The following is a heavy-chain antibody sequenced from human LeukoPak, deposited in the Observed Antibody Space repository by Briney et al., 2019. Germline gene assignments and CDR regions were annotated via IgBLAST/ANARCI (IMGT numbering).Heavy chain of an antibody. CDR1: GYTFTCYG. Sequence: ASVKVSCKASGYTFTCYGISWVRQAPGQGLEWMGWISAYNGNTNYAQKLQGRVTMTTDTSTSTAYMELRSLRSDDTAVYYCARRTYYYDSSGPNWFDPWGQGTLVTVSS. CDR2: ISAYNGNT. V-gene: IGHV1-18*01. CDR3: ARRTYYYDSSGPNWFDP. J-gene: IGHJ5*02. D-gene: IGHD3-22*01.